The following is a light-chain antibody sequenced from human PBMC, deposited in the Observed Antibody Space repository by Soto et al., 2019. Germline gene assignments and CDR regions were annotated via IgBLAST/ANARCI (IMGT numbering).Light chain of an antibody. V-gene: IGLV2-14*01. CDR1: SSDVGTYKY. CDR3: SSYTSRSTPV. Sequence: QSALTQPASVSGSPGQSITISCTGTSSDVGTYKYVSWYQQLPGKAPKLMIYVVSNRPSGVSNRFSGSKSGNTASLTISELQAEDEADYYCSSYTSRSTPVFGGGTKVTVL. CDR2: VVS. J-gene: IGLJ2*01.